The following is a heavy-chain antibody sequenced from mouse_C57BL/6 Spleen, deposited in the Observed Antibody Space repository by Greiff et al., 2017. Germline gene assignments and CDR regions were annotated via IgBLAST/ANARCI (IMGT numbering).Heavy chain of an antibody. CDR3: ARDPSTVVAGDAMDY. V-gene: IGHV3-6*01. CDR2: ISYDGSN. Sequence: DVQLQESGPGLVKPSQSLSLTCSVTGYSITSGYYWNWIRQFPGNKLEWMGYISYDGSNNYNPPLKNRITITRDTSKNQFFLKLNSVTTEDTATYYWARDPSTVVAGDAMDYWGQGASVTVSS. D-gene: IGHD1-1*01. CDR1: GYSITSGYY. J-gene: IGHJ4*01.